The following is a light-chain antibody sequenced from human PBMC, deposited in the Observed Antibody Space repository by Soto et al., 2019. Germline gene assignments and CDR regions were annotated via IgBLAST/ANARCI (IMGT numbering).Light chain of an antibody. CDR3: QQHGSSPLT. Sequence: DIVLTQSPSTLSASLGERAPISCRASQSVNIYLAWYPQKPGQAPRLLIYGASSRPAGIPDRFSGSGSGTDFTLTISRLEPEDFAVYYCQQHGSSPLTFGGGTKVDI. CDR1: QSVNIY. CDR2: GAS. J-gene: IGKJ4*01. V-gene: IGKV3-20*01.